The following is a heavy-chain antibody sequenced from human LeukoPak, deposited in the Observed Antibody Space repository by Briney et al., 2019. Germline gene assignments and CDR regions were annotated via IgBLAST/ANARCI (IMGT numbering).Heavy chain of an antibody. J-gene: IGHJ4*02. CDR3: AKIGVVAAAGTAPFDY. Sequence: IDRNGDSTGYADSVEGRFTISRDNAKNTLYLQMNSLRAEDTAVYYCAKIGVVAAAGTAPFDYWGQGTLVTVSS. CDR2: IDRNGDST. D-gene: IGHD6-13*01. V-gene: IGHV3-20*03.